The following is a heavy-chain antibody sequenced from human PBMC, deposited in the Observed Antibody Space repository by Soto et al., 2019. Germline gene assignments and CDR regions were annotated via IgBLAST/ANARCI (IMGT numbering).Heavy chain of an antibody. Sequence: QVQLVQSGAEVKKPGASVKVSCKASGYTFTSYGISWVRQAPGQGLEWMGWISAYNGNTNYAQKLQGRVTMTTDTSTSTAYMELRSLRSDDTAVYYCARDGGSGWYTWSVSSLFDYWGRGTLVTVSS. J-gene: IGHJ4*02. CDR2: ISAYNGNT. CDR3: ARDGGSGWYTWSVSSLFDY. V-gene: IGHV1-18*01. CDR1: GYTFTSYG. D-gene: IGHD6-19*01.